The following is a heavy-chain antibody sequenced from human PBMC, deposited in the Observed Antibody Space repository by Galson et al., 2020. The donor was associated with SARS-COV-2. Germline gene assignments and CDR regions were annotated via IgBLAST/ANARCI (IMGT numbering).Heavy chain of an antibody. CDR2: VNPNDGST. CDR3: ARGLSPGLTAINGDY. D-gene: IGHD2-21*02. Sequence: GESLKISCKASGYTFNIYYMHWVRQAPGQGLEWMGTVNPNDGSTIYAQRFQGGVTMTRDTSTSTVYLELNSLRYEDTAVYYCARGLSPGLTAINGDYWGQGTLIAVSS. J-gene: IGHJ4*02. CDR1: GYTFNIYY. V-gene: IGHV1-46*02.